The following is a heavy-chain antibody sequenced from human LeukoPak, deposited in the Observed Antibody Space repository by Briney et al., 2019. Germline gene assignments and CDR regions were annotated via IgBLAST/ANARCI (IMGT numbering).Heavy chain of an antibody. V-gene: IGHV3-7*03. Sequence: GGSLRLSCAASGFTFSSYWMSWVSQAPGKGLEWVANIKQDGSEKYYVNSVKGRFTISRDNAKNSLYLQMNSLRAEDTAVYYCARDGVLLWFGELLDYWGQGTLVTVSS. J-gene: IGHJ4*02. CDR2: IKQDGSEK. CDR1: GFTFSSYW. CDR3: ARDGVLLWFGELLDY. D-gene: IGHD3-10*01.